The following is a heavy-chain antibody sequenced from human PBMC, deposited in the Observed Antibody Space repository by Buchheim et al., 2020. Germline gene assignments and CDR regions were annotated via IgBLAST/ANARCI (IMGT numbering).Heavy chain of an antibody. V-gene: IGHV3-30-3*01. CDR3: ARELRFLEWLPAGGMDV. J-gene: IGHJ6*02. Sequence: VQLVESGGGLGQPGGSLRLSCAASGFTISNAHMNWVRQAPGKGLEWVAVISYDGSNKYYADSVKGRFTISRDNSKNTLYLQMNSLRAEDTAVYYCARELRFLEWLPAGGMDVWGQGTT. D-gene: IGHD3-3*01. CDR2: ISYDGSNK. CDR1: GFTISNAH.